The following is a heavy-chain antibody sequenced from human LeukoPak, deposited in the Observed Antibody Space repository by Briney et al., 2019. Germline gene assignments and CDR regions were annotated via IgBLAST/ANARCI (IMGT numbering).Heavy chain of an antibody. CDR1: DGFFSGYY. CDR3: ARGHHHYGMDV. J-gene: IGHJ6*02. Sequence: SETLSLTCAVYDGFFSGYYWSWIRQSPGKGLEWIGEINHSGSTNYNPSLKSRVTILVDTSKNQFSLKLSSVTAADTAVYYCARGHHHYGMDVWGQGTTVTVSS. V-gene: IGHV4-34*01. CDR2: INHSGST.